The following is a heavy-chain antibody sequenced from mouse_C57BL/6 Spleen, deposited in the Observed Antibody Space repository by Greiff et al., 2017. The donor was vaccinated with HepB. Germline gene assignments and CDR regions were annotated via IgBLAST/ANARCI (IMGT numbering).Heavy chain of an antibody. J-gene: IGHJ1*03. Sequence: VQLQESGPGLVAPSQSLSITCTVSGFSLTSYAISWVRQPPGKGLEWLGVIWTGGGTNYNSALKSRLSISKDNSKNRVFLKMNSLQTDDTARYYCAIMSYYGSNYWYFGVWGTGTTVTVSS. D-gene: IGHD1-1*01. V-gene: IGHV2-9-1*01. CDR2: IWTGGGT. CDR1: GFSLTSYA. CDR3: AIMSYYGSNYWYFGV.